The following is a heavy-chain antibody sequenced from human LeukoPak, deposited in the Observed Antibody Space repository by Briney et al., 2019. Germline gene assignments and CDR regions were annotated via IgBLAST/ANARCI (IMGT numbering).Heavy chain of an antibody. V-gene: IGHV1-2*02. CDR2: INPNSGGT. CDR1: GYTFTGYY. J-gene: IGHJ4*02. D-gene: IGHD3-9*01. CDR3: ARDPQPYYDILTGYAHYFDY. Sequence: ASAKVSCKASGYTFTGYYMHWVRQAPGQGLEWMGWINPNSGGTNYAQKFQGRVTMTRDTSISTAYMELSRLTSDDTAVYYCARDPQPYYDILTGYAHYFDYWGQGTLVTVSS.